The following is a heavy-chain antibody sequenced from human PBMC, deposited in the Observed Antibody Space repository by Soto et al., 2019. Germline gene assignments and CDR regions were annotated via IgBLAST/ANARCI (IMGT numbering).Heavy chain of an antibody. Sequence: ASVKVSCKASGYTFSNYGISWVRQAHGQGLEWMGWISAYNGNANFAQKFQDRVTMTTDTSTNTAYMELRSLRSDDTAVYYCARGYRYCTGGTCYPGDYWGQGTLVTVSS. CDR3: ARGYRYCTGGTCYPGDY. CDR2: ISAYNGNA. J-gene: IGHJ4*02. V-gene: IGHV1-18*01. D-gene: IGHD2-15*01. CDR1: GYTFSNYG.